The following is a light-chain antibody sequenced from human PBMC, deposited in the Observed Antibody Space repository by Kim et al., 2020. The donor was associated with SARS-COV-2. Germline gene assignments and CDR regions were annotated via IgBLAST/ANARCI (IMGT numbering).Light chain of an antibody. V-gene: IGKV1-5*03. CDR3: QQYNSYPLT. CDR1: QRISSY. J-gene: IGKJ4*01. CDR2: KAS. Sequence: DIQMTQSPSTLSASVGDRVTITCRASQRISSYLAWFQQKPGKAPNLLISKASTLESGIPSRFSGSGSGTEFTLTISSLQPDDFAAYYCQQYNSYPLTFGGGTKLEI.